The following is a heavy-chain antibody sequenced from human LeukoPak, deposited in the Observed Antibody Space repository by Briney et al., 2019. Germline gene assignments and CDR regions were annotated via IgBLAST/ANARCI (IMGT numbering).Heavy chain of an antibody. CDR2: IKQDGSEK. V-gene: IGHV3-7*01. Sequence: GGSLRLSCAASGFTFSNAWMSWVRQAPGKGLEWVANIKQDGSEKYYVDSVKGRFTISRDNAKNSLYLQMNSLRAEDTAVYYCARQWELLPITPWGQGTLVTVSS. D-gene: IGHD1-26*01. CDR1: GFTFSNAW. CDR3: ARQWELLPITP. J-gene: IGHJ5*02.